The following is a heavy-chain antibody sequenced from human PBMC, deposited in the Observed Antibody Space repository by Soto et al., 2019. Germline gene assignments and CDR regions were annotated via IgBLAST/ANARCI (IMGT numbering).Heavy chain of an antibody. CDR1: GFTFSSYG. D-gene: IGHD6-13*01. CDR3: ARESRQQLVNWFDP. V-gene: IGHV3-33*01. J-gene: IGHJ5*02. Sequence: PGGSLRLSCAASGFTFSSYGMHWVRQAPGKGLEWVAVIWYDGSNKYYAGSVKGRFTISRDNSKNTLYLQMNSLRAEDTAVYYCARESRQQLVNWFDPWGQGTLVTVSS. CDR2: IWYDGSNK.